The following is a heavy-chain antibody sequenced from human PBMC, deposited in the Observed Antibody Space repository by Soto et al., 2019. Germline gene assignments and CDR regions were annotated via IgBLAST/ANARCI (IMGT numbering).Heavy chain of an antibody. D-gene: IGHD1-1*01. J-gene: IGHJ3*02. Sequence: KTSETLSLTCTVSGGTNRSYYWSWIRQHPGKELGWIGYICYSGGTSYNPSLKSRGTISVDTSKNQFSLKLSSVTAADTPVYYCARGLPGKTSPDAFDIRGQGTRVTVSS. V-gene: IGHV4-59*01. CDR2: ICYSGGT. CDR1: GGTNRSYY. CDR3: ARGLPGKTSPDAFDI.